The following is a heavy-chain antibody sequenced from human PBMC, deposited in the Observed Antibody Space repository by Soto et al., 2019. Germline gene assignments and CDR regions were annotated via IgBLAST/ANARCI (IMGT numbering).Heavy chain of an antibody. D-gene: IGHD5-18*01. CDR2: ISAYNGNT. J-gene: IGHJ5*02. CDR3: ERDKAIWFDP. Sequence: XSGNVSCDASAYCFTSYGTIWVRQAPGQGLEWMGWISAYNGNTNYAQKLQGRVTMTTDTSTSTAYMELRSLRSDDTAVYYCERDKAIWFDPWGQGTLVTVSS. CDR1: AYCFTSYG. V-gene: IGHV1-18*04.